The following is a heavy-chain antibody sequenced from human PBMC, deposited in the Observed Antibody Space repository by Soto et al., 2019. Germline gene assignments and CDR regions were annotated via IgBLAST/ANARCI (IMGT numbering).Heavy chain of an antibody. J-gene: IGHJ4*02. D-gene: IGHD3-22*01. CDR3: THSSALYDSSGYPFDI. CDR1: GFSFTTSGVG. V-gene: IGHV2-5*02. Sequence: QITLKESGPTLVKPTQTLTLTCTFSGFSFTTSGVGVGWIRQPPGKALEWLALIYWDDDKHYSPSLNSRLTITKDTTKNQVVLTMTNMDPVDTATYFCTHSSALYDSSGYPFDIWGQGTLVTVSS. CDR2: IYWDDDK.